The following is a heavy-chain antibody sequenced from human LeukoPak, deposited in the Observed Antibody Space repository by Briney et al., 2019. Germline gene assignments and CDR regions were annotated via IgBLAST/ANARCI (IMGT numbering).Heavy chain of an antibody. V-gene: IGHV3-9*01. Sequence: PGRSLRLSCAASGFSFDDHAMHWVRQAPGKGLEWVSGISWNSGNIGYADSVKGRFTISRDNAKNSLYLQMNSLRPEDTALYYCAGAVALYFDHWGQGTLVTVSS. D-gene: IGHD6-19*01. CDR2: ISWNSGNI. CDR1: GFSFDDHA. CDR3: AGAVALYFDH. J-gene: IGHJ4*02.